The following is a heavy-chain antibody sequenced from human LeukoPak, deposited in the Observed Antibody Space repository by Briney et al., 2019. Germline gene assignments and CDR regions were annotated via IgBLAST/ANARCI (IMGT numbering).Heavy chain of an antibody. J-gene: IGHJ3*02. CDR2: IYYSGST. CDR3: ARLGISAFDI. D-gene: IGHD7-27*01. Sequence: PSETLSLTCTVSGGSISSSSYYWGWIRQPPGKGLEWIGSIYYSGSTYYNPSLKSRVTISVDTSKNQFSLKLSSVTAADTAVYYCARLGISAFDIWGQGTMVTASS. V-gene: IGHV4-39*01. CDR1: GGSISSSSYY.